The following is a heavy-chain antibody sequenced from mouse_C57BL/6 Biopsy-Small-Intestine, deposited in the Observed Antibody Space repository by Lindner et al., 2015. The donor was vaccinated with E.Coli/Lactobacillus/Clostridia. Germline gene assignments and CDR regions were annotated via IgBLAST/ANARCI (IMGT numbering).Heavy chain of an antibody. CDR1: GYTFTDYW. CDR2: ILPGSGST. CDR3: ARSGFKAY. D-gene: IGHD3-1*01. V-gene: IGHV1-9*01. Sequence: VQLQESGAELMKPGPSVKLSCKATGYTFTDYWIEWVRQRPGHGLEWIGEILPGSGSTNSNEKFKGKATLTADTSSNTAYMQLSSLTTEDSAIYYCARSGFKAYWGQGTLVTVSA. J-gene: IGHJ3*01.